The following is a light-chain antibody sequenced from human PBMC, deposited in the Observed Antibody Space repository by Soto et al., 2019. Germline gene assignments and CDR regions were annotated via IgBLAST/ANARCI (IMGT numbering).Light chain of an antibody. CDR1: ETLSSSY. CDR3: QQRSNWPIT. J-gene: IGKJ5*01. Sequence: EIVLTQSPGTLSLSPGESATLSCRASETLSSSYLAWFQQKPDQAPRLLIYGASNRATGIPDRFSGSGSRTTFSLTISRLDPEDFAVYYCQQRSNWPITFGQGTRLEIK. V-gene: IGKV3D-20*02. CDR2: GAS.